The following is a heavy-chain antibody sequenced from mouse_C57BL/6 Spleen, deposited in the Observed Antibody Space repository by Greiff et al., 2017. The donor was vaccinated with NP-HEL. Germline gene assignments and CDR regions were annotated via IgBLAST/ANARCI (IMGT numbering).Heavy chain of an antibody. J-gene: IGHJ1*03. CDR2: IYPSDSET. V-gene: IGHV1-61*01. Sequence: QVQLQQPGAELVRPGSSVKLSCKASGYTFTSYWMDWVKQRPGQGLEWIGNIYPSDSETHYNQKFKDKATLTVDKSSSTACMQLSGLTSADSAVYYCARGHYYGSSYWYFDVWGTGTTVTVSS. D-gene: IGHD1-1*01. CDR1: GYTFTSYW. CDR3: ARGHYYGSSYWYFDV.